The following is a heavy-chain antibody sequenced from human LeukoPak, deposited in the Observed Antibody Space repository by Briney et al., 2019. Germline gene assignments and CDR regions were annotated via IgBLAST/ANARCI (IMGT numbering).Heavy chain of an antibody. J-gene: IGHJ4*02. Sequence: SETLSLTCTVSGGSITSGYFWGWIRQPPGKGLEWIGSMWHGGTTYYNPSLKSRVTISVDTSKNQFSLKLTSVTAADTAVYYCARPPDSSDYGAAFDCWGQGTLVTVSS. V-gene: IGHV4-38-2*02. CDR3: ARPPDSSDYGAAFDC. CDR2: MWHGGTT. CDR1: GGSITSGYF. D-gene: IGHD4-17*01.